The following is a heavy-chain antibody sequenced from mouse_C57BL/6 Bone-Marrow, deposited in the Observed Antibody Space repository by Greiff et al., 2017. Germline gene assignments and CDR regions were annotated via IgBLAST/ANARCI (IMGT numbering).Heavy chain of an antibody. V-gene: IGHV5-4*01. CDR2: ISDGGSYT. D-gene: IGHD2-1*01. CDR1: GFTFSSYA. CDR3: ARDQGIYYGNFYYDY. J-gene: IGHJ2*01. Sequence: EVMLVESGGGLVKPGGSLKLSCAASGFTFSSYAMSWVRQTPEKRLEWVATISDGGSYTYYPDTVQGRFTISRDNAKNNLYLQMSHLKSEDTAMYYVARDQGIYYGNFYYDYWGQGTTLTVSS.